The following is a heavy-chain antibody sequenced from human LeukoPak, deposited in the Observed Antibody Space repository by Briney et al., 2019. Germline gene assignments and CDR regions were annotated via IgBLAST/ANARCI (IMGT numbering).Heavy chain of an antibody. Sequence: GASVKVSCKASGYTFTSYGISWVRQAPGQGLEWMGWISAYNGNTNYAQKLQGRVTMTTDTSTSTAYMELRSLRSDDTAVYYCARDLGLEAYNYYYGMDVWGQGTTVTVSS. CDR3: ARDLGLEAYNYYYGMDV. CDR2: ISAYNGNT. CDR1: GYTFTSYG. V-gene: IGHV1-18*01. J-gene: IGHJ6*02. D-gene: IGHD1-1*01.